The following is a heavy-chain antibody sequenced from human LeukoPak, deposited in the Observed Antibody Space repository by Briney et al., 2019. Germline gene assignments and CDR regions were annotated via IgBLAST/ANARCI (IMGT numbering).Heavy chain of an antibody. V-gene: IGHV3-74*01. D-gene: IGHD2-8*01. CDR2: INTDGSST. J-gene: IGHJ4*02. CDR1: GFTFSSYW. Sequence: QAGGSLRLSCAASGFTFSSYWMHWVRQAPGKGLVWVSRINTDGSSTSYADSVKGRFTISRDNSKNTLYLQMNSLRAEDTAVYYCAKDPNGGYLDYWGQGTLVTVSS. CDR3: AKDPNGGYLDY.